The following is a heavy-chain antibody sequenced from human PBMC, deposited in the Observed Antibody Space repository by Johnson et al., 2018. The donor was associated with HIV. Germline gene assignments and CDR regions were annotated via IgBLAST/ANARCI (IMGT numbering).Heavy chain of an antibody. CDR3: AYSSSPLSGDAFDI. CDR1: GFTFSTYA. V-gene: IGHV3-30*04. J-gene: IGHJ3*02. CDR2: ISSDESNK. Sequence: QMLLVESGGGVVQPGRSLRLSCAASGFTFSTYAMHWVRQAPGKGLEWVAVISSDESNKYYADSVKGRFTISRDNAKNSLYLQMNSLRAEDTAVYYCAYSSSPLSGDAFDIWGQGTMVTVSS. D-gene: IGHD6-6*01.